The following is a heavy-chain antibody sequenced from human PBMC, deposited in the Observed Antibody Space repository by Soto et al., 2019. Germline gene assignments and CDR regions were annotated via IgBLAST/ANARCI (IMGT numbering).Heavy chain of an antibody. CDR1: AGAISSYY. CDR3: ARESGGTVSFDY. J-gene: IGHJ4*02. V-gene: IGHV4-59*01. CDR2: IYYGGST. D-gene: IGHD3-10*01. Sequence: SETLSLTCTVSAGAISSYYWSWIRQPPGKGLEWIGWIYYGGSTNYNPSLKSRVTVSIDTSENQFSLRLSSVTAADTAVYYCARESGGTVSFDYWGQGTLVTVS.